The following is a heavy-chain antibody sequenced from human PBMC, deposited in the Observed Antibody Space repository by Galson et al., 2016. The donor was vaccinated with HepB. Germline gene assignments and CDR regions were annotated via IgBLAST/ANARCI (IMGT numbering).Heavy chain of an antibody. D-gene: IGHD3-22*01. CDR2: IFWNDGK. V-gene: IGHV2-5*01. CDR3: AHSSYYDSSYQVCFDY. Sequence: PALVKPTQTLTLTCTFSGFSLSTSLVGVGWIRQPPGKALEWLALIFWNDGKRYSPSLKSRLSITKDTSKNQVVLTMTNMDPVDTATYYCAHSSYYDSSYQVCFDYWGQGTLVPVSS. J-gene: IGHJ4*02. CDR1: GFSLSTSLVG.